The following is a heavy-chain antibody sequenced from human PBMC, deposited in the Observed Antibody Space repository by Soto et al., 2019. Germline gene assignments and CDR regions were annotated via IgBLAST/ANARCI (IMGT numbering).Heavy chain of an antibody. V-gene: IGHV1-69*04. CDR1: GGTFSTYT. J-gene: IGHJ5*02. D-gene: IGHD4-4*01. Sequence: SVKVSCKASGGTFSTYTITWVRQAPGQELEWMGRIIPIIGIINYAQKFQGRVTISADKFTGTAYMELTGLRSDDTAVYYCAGDPDSHYNDSHASSYPWGQGTLVTVSS. CDR3: AGDPDSHYNDSHASSYP. CDR2: IIPIIGII.